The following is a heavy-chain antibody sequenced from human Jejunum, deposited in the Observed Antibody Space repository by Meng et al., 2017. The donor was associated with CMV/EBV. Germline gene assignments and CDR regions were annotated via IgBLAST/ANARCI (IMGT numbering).Heavy chain of an antibody. CDR3: ARSVDGMDV. CDR2: IYHSGTT. J-gene: IGHJ6*02. CDR1: SESFSDYY. V-gene: IGHV4-34*01. Sequence: LSCAVYSESFSDYYWSWIRQPPGKGLEWIGEIYHSGTTNYHPSLKRRVTISVDTSKNQFSLKLTSVTAADTAVYYCARSVDGMDVWGQGTTVTVSS.